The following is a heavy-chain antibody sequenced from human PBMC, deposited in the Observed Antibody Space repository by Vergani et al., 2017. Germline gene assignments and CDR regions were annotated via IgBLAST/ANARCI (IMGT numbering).Heavy chain of an antibody. D-gene: IGHD1-1*01. CDR3: ARPHGDIPPPYPRRLDY. CDR2: IIPILGIA. CDR1: GGTFSSYT. V-gene: IGHV1-69*02. Sequence: QVQLVQSGAEVKKPGSSVKVSCKASGGTFSSYTISWVRQAPGQGLEWMGSIIPILGIANYAQKFQGRVTITADKSTSTAYMELSSLRSEDTAVYYCARPHGDIPPPYPRRLDYWGQGTLVTVSS. J-gene: IGHJ4*02.